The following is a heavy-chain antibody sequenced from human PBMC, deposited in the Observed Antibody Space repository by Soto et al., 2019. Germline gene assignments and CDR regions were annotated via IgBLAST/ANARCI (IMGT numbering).Heavy chain of an antibody. V-gene: IGHV4-39*01. CDR1: GASISSRDYY. D-gene: IGHD2-2*01. Sequence: SETLSLTCSVSGASISSRDYYWGWIRQTPGKGLEWIGNIDYNGVTYYNPSLKSRVTVSKDTSKNQFSLKVASVTAADTSIYYCGRVMIGTSRHTDSDYWGQGTQVTVSS. J-gene: IGHJ4*02. CDR2: IDYNGVT. CDR3: GRVMIGTSRHTDSDY.